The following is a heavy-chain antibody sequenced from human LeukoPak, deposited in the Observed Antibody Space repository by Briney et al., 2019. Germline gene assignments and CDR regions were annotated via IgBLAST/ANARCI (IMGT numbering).Heavy chain of an antibody. CDR1: GGSISSSSYY. Sequence: SETLSLTCTVSGGSISSSSYYWGWIGQPPGKGLGWLGRIYYSGRTYYNPSLKSRVTISVDTSKNQFSLKLSSVTAADTAVYYCARLFAGAAADWGQGTLVTVSS. CDR3: ARLFAGAAAD. D-gene: IGHD3-16*01. CDR2: IYYSGRT. J-gene: IGHJ4*02. V-gene: IGHV4-39*01.